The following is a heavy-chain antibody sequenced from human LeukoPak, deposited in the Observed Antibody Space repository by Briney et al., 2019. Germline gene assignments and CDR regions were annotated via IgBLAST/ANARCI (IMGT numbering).Heavy chain of an antibody. V-gene: IGHV4-34*01. D-gene: IGHD3-3*01. CDR2: INHSGST. CDR1: GGSFSGYY. CDR3: ARRGLRFLESVKYSWFDP. Sequence: SETLSLTCAVYGGSFSGYYWTWIRQPPGKGLEWIGEINHSGSTNYNPSLKSRVTLSVDTSKSHFSLKMSSVTAADTAIYFCARRGLRFLESVKYSWFDPWGQGTLVTVSS. J-gene: IGHJ5*02.